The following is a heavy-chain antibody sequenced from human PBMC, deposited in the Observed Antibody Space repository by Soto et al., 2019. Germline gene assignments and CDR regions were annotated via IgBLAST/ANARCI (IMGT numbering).Heavy chain of an antibody. CDR3: ARGKYYDSSGYYH. V-gene: IGHV3-21*01. CDR2: ISSSSSYI. CDR1: GFTLSSYS. D-gene: IGHD3-22*01. J-gene: IGHJ4*02. Sequence: GGSLRLSCAASGFTLSSYSMNWVRQAPGKGLEWVSSISSSSSYIYYADSVKGRFTISRDNSKNTLYLQMNSLRAEDTAVYYCARGKYYDSSGYYHWGQGTLVTVSS.